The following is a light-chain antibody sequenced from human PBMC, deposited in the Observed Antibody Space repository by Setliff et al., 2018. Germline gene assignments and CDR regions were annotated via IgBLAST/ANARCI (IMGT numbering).Light chain of an antibody. CDR3: SSYTSLSTRV. CDR2: EVS. Sequence: QSALAQPASVSGSPGQSITISCTGTSSDVGDYKYVSWYQQIPGKAPKLIIFEVSNRPSGIPNRFSGSKSGNTASLSISGLQAEDEADYYCSSYTSLSTRVFGTGTKGTVL. V-gene: IGLV2-14*01. J-gene: IGLJ1*01. CDR1: SSDVGDYKY.